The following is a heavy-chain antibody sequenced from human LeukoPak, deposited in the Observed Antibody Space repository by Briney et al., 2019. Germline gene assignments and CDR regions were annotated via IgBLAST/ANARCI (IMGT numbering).Heavy chain of an antibody. CDR2: IYFSGST. D-gene: IGHD6-6*01. V-gene: IGHV4-59*11. J-gene: IGHJ4*02. Sequence: SETLSLTCTVSGGSIRSHCWSWVRQPPGKGLEWIGYIYFSGSTNYNPSLKSRVTISMDTSENQFSLKLSSVTAADTAVYYCARGAAPHYSDFWGQRTLVTVSS. CDR1: GGSIRSHC. CDR3: ARGAAPHYSDF.